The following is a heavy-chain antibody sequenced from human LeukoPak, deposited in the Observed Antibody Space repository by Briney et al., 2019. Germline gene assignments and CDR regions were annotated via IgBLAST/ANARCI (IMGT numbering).Heavy chain of an antibody. CDR3: ARAAYCSSTSCYEYFQH. CDR1: GYTFTSYG. V-gene: IGHV1-18*01. CDR2: ISAYNGNT. Sequence: GASVKVSCKASGYTFTSYGISWVRQAPGQGLEWMGWISAYNGNTNYAQRFQGRVTITRNTSISTAYMELSSLRSEDTAVYYCARAAYCSSTSCYEYFQHWGQGTLVTVSS. J-gene: IGHJ1*01. D-gene: IGHD2-2*01.